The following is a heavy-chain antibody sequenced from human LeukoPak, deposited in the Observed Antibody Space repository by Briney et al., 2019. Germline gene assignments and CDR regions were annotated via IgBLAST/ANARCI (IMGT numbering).Heavy chain of an antibody. Sequence: ASVKVSCKASGYTFTSYGISWVRQAPGQGLEWMGWISAYNGNTNYAQKLQGRVTMTTDTSTSTAYMELRSLRSDDTAVYYCASSPLTYSSSWYPTDYWGQGTLVTVSS. CDR2: ISAYNGNT. CDR1: GYTFTSYG. D-gene: IGHD6-13*01. V-gene: IGHV1-18*01. J-gene: IGHJ4*02. CDR3: ASSPLTYSSSWYPTDY.